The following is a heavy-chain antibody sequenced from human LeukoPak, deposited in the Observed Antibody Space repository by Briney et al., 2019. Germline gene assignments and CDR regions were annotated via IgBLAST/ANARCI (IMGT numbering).Heavy chain of an antibody. Sequence: SETLSLTCAVYGGSFSGYYWSWIRQPPGKGLEWIGEINHSGSTNYNPSLKSRVTISVDTSKNQFSLKLSSVTAADTAVYYCARRVTMVRGYFDYWGQGTLVTVSS. V-gene: IGHV4-34*01. CDR3: ARRVTMVRGYFDY. CDR1: GGSFSGYY. J-gene: IGHJ4*02. CDR2: INHSGST. D-gene: IGHD3-10*01.